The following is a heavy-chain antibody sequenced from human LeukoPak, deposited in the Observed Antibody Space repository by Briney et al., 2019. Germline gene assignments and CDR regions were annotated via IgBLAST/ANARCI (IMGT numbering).Heavy chain of an antibody. V-gene: IGHV3-7*01. D-gene: IGHD3-3*01. CDR3: ARVGGYDFWSGYFLGYYGMDV. CDR2: IKQDGSEK. CDR1: GLTFSSYW. Sequence: GGSLRLSCAASGLTFSSYWMSWVRQAPGKGLEWVANIKQDGSEKYYVDSVKGRFTISRDNAKNSLYLQMNSLRAEDTAVYYCARVGGYDFWSGYFLGYYGMDVWGQGTTVTVSS. J-gene: IGHJ6*02.